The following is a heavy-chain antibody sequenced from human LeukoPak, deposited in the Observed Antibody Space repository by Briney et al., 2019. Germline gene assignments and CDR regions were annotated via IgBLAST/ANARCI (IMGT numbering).Heavy chain of an antibody. CDR1: GGTFSSYA. D-gene: IGHD3-10*01. V-gene: IGHV1-69*05. CDR3: ARDRRFEDCWFDP. CDR2: IIPIFGTA. J-gene: IGHJ5*02. Sequence: ASVKVSCKASGGTFSSYAISWVRQAPGQGLEWMGGIIPIFGTANYAQKFQGRVTITTDESTSTAYMELSSLRSEDTAVYYCARDRRFEDCWFDPWGQGTLVTVSS.